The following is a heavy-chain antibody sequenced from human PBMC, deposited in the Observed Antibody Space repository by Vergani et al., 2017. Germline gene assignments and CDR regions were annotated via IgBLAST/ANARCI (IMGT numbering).Heavy chain of an antibody. J-gene: IGHJ5*02. CDR2: IYYSGST. Sequence: QVQLQESGPGLVKPSETLSLTCPVSGGSISSYYWSWIRPPPGKGLEWIGYIYYSGSTNYNPSLKSRVTISVDTSKNQFSLKLSSVTAADTAVYYCAREVVTMVRGVIVYWFDPWGQGTLVTVSS. V-gene: IGHV4-59*01. CDR3: AREVVTMVRGVIVYWFDP. CDR1: GGSISSYY. D-gene: IGHD3-10*01.